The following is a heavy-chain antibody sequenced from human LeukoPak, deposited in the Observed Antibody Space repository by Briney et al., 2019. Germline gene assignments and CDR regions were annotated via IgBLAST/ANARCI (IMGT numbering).Heavy chain of an antibody. J-gene: IGHJ4*02. CDR2: IKQDGGEI. CDR1: GFPFSSYW. CDR3: AREDHSNYNY. D-gene: IGHD4-11*01. V-gene: IGHV3-7*01. Sequence: PGGSLRLSCAASGFPFSSYWMSWVRQAPGKGLEWVANIKQDGGEIFYVDSVKGRFTISRDNAKNSLYLQMNSLRAEDTVVYYCAREDHSNYNYWGQGTLVTVSS.